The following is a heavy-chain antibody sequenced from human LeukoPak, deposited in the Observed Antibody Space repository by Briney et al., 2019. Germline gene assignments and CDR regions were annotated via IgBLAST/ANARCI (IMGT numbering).Heavy chain of an antibody. D-gene: IGHD5-18*01. Sequence: GSLRLSCAASGFTVSSNYMSWVRQAPGKGLEWVSVIYSGGSTYYADSVKGRFTISRDNSKNTLYLQMNSLRAEDTAVYYCARQIQLWFPLDYWGQGTLVTVSS. CDR1: GFTVSSNY. CDR3: ARQIQLWFPLDY. J-gene: IGHJ4*02. CDR2: IYSGGST. V-gene: IGHV3-66*04.